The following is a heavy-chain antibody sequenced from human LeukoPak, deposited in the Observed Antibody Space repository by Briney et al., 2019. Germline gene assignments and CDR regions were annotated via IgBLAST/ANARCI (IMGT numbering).Heavy chain of an antibody. CDR3: ARVGVLVVFNWLDP. Sequence: ASVKVSCKASGYTFTGYYMHWVRQAPGQGLEWMGWINANNGNTHYAQKFQGRVTMTTDTSTNTAYMELRNLRSDDTAVYYCARVGVLVVFNWLDPWGQGTLVTVSS. CDR1: GYTFTGYY. D-gene: IGHD2-15*01. CDR2: INANNGNT. V-gene: IGHV1-18*04. J-gene: IGHJ5*02.